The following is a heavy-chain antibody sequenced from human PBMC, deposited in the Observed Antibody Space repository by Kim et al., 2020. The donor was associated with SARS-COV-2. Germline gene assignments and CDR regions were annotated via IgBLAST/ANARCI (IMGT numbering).Heavy chain of an antibody. CDR2: ISYDGSNK. J-gene: IGHJ4*02. CDR3: AKEKVWIDY. Sequence: GGSLRLSCAASGFTFSSYGMHWVRQAPGKGLEWVAVISYDGSNKYYADSVKGRFTISRDNSKNTLYLQMNSLRAEDTAVYYCAKEKVWIDYWGQGTLVTVSS. CDR1: GFTFSSYG. V-gene: IGHV3-30*18. D-gene: IGHD2-8*01.